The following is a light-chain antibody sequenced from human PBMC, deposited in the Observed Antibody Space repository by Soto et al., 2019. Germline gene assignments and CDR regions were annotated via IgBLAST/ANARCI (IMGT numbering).Light chain of an antibody. V-gene: IGKV1-39*01. J-gene: IGKJ1*01. CDR2: AAS. Sequence: DIQMTQSPSSLSASVGDRVTITCRTSQRIGTHLNWYHEKPGKAPKLLIYAASSLQSGVPSRFSGSGSGTDLTLTISSLQPEDFATYYCQQSYSNPWTFGQGTKVEIK. CDR1: QRIGTH. CDR3: QQSYSNPWT.